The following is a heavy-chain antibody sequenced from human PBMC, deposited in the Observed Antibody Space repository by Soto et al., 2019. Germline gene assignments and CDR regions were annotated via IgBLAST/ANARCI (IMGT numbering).Heavy chain of an antibody. CDR1: GFTFSSYA. V-gene: IGHV3-23*01. D-gene: IGHD1-7*01. J-gene: IGHJ4*02. Sequence: PGESLKISCAASGFTFSSYAMSWVRQAPGKGLEWVSAISGSGGSTYYADSVKGRFTISRDNSKNTLYLKMNSLRAEDTAVYYCAKGVTGTSTLFDYWGQGTLVTVSS. CDR2: ISGSGGST. CDR3: AKGVTGTSTLFDY.